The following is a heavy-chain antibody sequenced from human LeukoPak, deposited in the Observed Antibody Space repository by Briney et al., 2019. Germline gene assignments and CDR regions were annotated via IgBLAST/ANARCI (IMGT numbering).Heavy chain of an antibody. Sequence: ASVKVSCKASGSTFTGYYMHWVRQAPGQGLEWMGWINPNSGGTNYAQKFQGRVTMTRDTSISTAYMELSRLRSDDTAVYYCARVSSSGYYWYYYYYMDVWGKGTTVTVSS. CDR1: GSTFTGYY. CDR3: ARVSSSGYYWYYYYYMDV. V-gene: IGHV1-2*02. J-gene: IGHJ6*03. CDR2: INPNSGGT. D-gene: IGHD3-22*01.